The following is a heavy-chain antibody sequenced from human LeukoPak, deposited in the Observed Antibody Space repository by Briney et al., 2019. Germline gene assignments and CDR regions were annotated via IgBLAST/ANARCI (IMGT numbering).Heavy chain of an antibody. V-gene: IGHV4-39*01. Sequence: PSETLSLTCTVSGVSFSSLDYSWAWIRQPPGKGLEWIGSISNKGDTNYNPSLWSRVTVSVDSSKSHFSLTLRSVTATDTALYYCATHRDLDTFGPSWGQGILVTVSS. CDR3: ATHRDLDTFGPS. D-gene: IGHD3-16*01. J-gene: IGHJ5*02. CDR1: GVSFSSLDYS. CDR2: ISNKGDT.